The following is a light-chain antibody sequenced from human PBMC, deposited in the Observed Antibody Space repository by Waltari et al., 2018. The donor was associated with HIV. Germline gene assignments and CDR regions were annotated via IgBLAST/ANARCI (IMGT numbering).Light chain of an antibody. J-gene: IGLJ3*02. V-gene: IGLV10-54*04. CDR1: NNNVGFQG. CDR3: SAWDSSLNVWM. Sequence: QAGLTQPPSVSKGLRQTATLTCTGNNNNVGFQGAAWLQQRPGHPPKLLSYRNNNRPSGISERFSASRSGNTASRTIAGLQPEDEADYYCSAWDSSLNVWMFGGGTKLTVL. CDR2: RNN.